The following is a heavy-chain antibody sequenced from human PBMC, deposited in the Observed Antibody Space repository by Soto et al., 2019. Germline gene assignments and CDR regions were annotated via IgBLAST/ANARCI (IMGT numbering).Heavy chain of an antibody. CDR1: GYTLTTYS. Sequence: GASVKFSCKEAGYTLTTYSMHLVRQAPGQGLEWMGVINPRSGRTSFAQKFQGRVTMTGDTSTSTVYMELSSLRSEDTAVYYCAMDTNLLDYYFDYWGQGTLVPVSS. V-gene: IGHV1-46*01. D-gene: IGHD3-10*01. CDR2: INPRSGRT. CDR3: AMDTNLLDYYFDY. J-gene: IGHJ4*02.